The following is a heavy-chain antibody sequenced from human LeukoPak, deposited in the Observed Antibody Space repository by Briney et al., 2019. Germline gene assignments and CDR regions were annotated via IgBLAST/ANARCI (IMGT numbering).Heavy chain of an antibody. CDR3: ARSGGYVRSSSCSIGWYDP. V-gene: IGHV4-34*01. CDR2: INHSGRT. D-gene: IGHD6-13*01. J-gene: IGHJ5*02. CDR1: GLTFSGYY. Sequence: SETLSLTCAVDGLTFSGYYWSWHRQPPGQGLKGMRNINHSGRTNANTSLKSRVTTTEDTSKNHFSLKRSSGTEADAVLYCCARSGGYVRSSSCSIGWYDPWGQGTLVTVSS.